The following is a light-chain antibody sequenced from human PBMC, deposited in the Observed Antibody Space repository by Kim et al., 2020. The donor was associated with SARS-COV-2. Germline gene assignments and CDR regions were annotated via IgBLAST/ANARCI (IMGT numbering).Light chain of an antibody. CDR3: QHYSNCPPT. J-gene: IGKJ1*01. Sequence: ETLMTQSPATLSVSVGESATISCRASQDVSKRMAWYQQKPGLPPRLLISGASTRAIDIPARFSGSGSETDFVLTISSLQSEDFAIYYCQHYSNCPPTFGQGTNLDIK. V-gene: IGKV3D-15*01. CDR2: GAS. CDR1: QDVSKR.